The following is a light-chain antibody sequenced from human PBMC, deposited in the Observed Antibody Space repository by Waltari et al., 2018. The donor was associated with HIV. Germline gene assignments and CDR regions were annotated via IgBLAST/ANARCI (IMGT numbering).Light chain of an antibody. CDR1: QSVLYSSNNKNC. CDR2: WAS. CDR3: QQYYTTLT. J-gene: IGKJ4*01. Sequence: DIVMTQSPDSLAVSLGERATLHCKSSQSVLYSSNNKNCLAWYQQKPGQPPKLLIYWASTRESGVPDRFSGSGSGTDFTLTISSLQAEDVAVYYCQQYYTTLTFGGGTKVEIK. V-gene: IGKV4-1*01.